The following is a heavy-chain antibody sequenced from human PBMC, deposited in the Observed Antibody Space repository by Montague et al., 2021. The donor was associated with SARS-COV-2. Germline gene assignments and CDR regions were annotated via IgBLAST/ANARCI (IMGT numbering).Heavy chain of an antibody. J-gene: IGHJ6*02. CDR1: GGSIICCNSG. CDR2: ADFGWNX. Sequence: SETLSLTCTVSGGSIICCNSGWGRKRPCPGSGLQWIANADFGWNXNSNPSLQCRVTISADTSKNQFSLKPSSVTATAMAVYYCACVRRQKLVRISGIDVWGQGTTVTVSS. V-gene: IGHV4-39*07. D-gene: IGHD6-13*01. CDR3: ACVRRQKLVRISGIDV.